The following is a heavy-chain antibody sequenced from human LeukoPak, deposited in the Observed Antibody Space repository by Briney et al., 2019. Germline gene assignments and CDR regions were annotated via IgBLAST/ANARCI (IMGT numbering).Heavy chain of an antibody. J-gene: IGHJ5*02. CDR2: IIPSDSYT. Sequence: GEPLKISCNASGYSFTSYWISWGRQLPGKGLEWMGGIIPSDSYTNYSPSFQGHVTISSDKSICTAYLQCSSLKASDTAMYYCAGHRWGYCSGGSWHWFDPWGQGTLVTVSS. CDR1: GYSFTSYW. CDR3: AGHRWGYCSGGSWHWFDP. D-gene: IGHD2-15*01. V-gene: IGHV5-10-1*01.